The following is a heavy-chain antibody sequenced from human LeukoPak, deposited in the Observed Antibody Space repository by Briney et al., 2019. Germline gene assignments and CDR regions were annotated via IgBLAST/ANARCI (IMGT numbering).Heavy chain of an antibody. CDR3: ARGRRSSSWPYNWFDP. V-gene: IGHV1-8*01. CDR2: MNPHSGNA. J-gene: IGHJ5*02. D-gene: IGHD6-13*01. Sequence: ASVKVSCKASGYSFTSNDINWVRQAAGQGLEWMGWMNPHSGNAGYAQKFQGRVTMTRNTSISTAYMELSSLRSEDTAVYYCARGRRSSSWPYNWFDPWGQGTLVTVSS. CDR1: GYSFTSND.